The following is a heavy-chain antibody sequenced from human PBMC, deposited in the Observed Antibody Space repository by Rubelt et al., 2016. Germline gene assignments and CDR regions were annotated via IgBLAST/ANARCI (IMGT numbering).Heavy chain of an antibody. CDR1: GYSFTRYW. CDR3: AIYDFWSGYYPDY. D-gene: IGHD3-3*01. CDR2: LDPGDSDT. Sequence: VQLVQSGAEVKKPGESLRLSCKGYGYSFTRYWISWVRQMPGKGLEWMGLLDPGDSDTGYSPAFQGSVTISAGTSISTAYLQWSSLKASDTAMYYCAIYDFWSGYYPDYWGQGTLGTVSS. J-gene: IGHJ4*02. V-gene: IGHV5-51*01.